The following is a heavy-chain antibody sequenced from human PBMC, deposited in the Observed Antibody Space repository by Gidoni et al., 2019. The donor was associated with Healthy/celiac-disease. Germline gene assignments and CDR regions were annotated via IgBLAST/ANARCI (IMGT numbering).Heavy chain of an antibody. J-gene: IGHJ6*02. CDR1: GFTASSNY. V-gene: IGHV3-53*01. CDR3: ATADCISTSCYFTPRYYYYGMDV. Sequence: EVQLVESGGGLIQPGGSRRLSCAAAGFTASSNYMTWVRQAPGKGLEFVSVIYSGCSTYYADSVKGRFTISRDNSKNTLYLQMNSLRAEDTAVYYCATADCISTSCYFTPRYYYYGMDVWCQGTTVTVSS. D-gene: IGHD2-2*01. CDR2: IYSGCST.